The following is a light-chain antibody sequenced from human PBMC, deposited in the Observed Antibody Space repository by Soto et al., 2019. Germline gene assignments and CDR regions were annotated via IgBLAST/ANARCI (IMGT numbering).Light chain of an antibody. CDR1: SSDVGGYNY. CDR2: DVS. Sequence: QSVLTQPRSVSGSPGQSVTISCTGTSSDVGGYNYVSWYQQHPGKAPKLMIYDVSKRPSGVPDRFSGSKSGNTASLTISGLQAEDEADYSCCSSAGSYTWVFGTGTKVTVL. CDR3: CSSAGSYTWV. V-gene: IGLV2-11*01. J-gene: IGLJ1*01.